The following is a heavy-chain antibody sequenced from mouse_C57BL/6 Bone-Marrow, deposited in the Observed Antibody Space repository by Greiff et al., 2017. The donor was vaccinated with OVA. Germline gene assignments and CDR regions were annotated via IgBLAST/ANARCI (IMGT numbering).Heavy chain of an antibody. Sequence: QVQLQQSGAELVKPGASVKLSCKASGYTFTSYWMQWVKQRPGQGLEWIGEIDPSDSYTNYNQKFKGKATLTVDPSSSTAYMQLSSLTSEDSAVYYCARDSNFAWFAYWGQGTLVTVSA. CDR1: GYTFTSYW. V-gene: IGHV1-50*01. CDR3: ARDSNFAWFAY. CDR2: IDPSDSYT. D-gene: IGHD2-5*01. J-gene: IGHJ3*01.